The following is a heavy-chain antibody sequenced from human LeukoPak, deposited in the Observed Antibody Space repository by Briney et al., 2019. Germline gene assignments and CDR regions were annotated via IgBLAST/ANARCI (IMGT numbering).Heavy chain of an antibody. J-gene: IGHJ4*02. D-gene: IGHD4/OR15-4a*01. Sequence: GGSLRLSCAASGFTFSNAWMSWVRQTPGKGLEWVGRIKRKTDGGTTDYAAPVKGRFSISRDDSRNTLYLQMNSLKTEDTAVYYCTTLGAFDYWGLGTLVTVSS. CDR2: IKRKTDGGTT. CDR3: TTLGAFDY. V-gene: IGHV3-15*01. CDR1: GFTFSNAW.